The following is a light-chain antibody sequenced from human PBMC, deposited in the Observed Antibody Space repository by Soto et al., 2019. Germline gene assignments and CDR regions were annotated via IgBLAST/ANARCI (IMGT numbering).Light chain of an antibody. V-gene: IGLV3-21*02. Sequence: SYELTQPPSVSGAPGQTARITCGGNNIGRKSVHWYQQKPGQAPVLVVYDDSDRPSGITERFSGSNSGNTATLTISRVEAGDEADYYCQVWDSSSDHYVFGTGTKLAVL. J-gene: IGLJ1*01. CDR3: QVWDSSSDHYV. CDR2: DDS. CDR1: NIGRKS.